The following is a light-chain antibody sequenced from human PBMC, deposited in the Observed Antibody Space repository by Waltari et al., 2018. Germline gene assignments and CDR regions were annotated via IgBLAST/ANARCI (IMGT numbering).Light chain of an antibody. V-gene: IGLV1-47*01. J-gene: IGLJ2*01. Sequence: QSVLTQPPSASGTPGQRVTISCSGSSSNIGSNYVYWYQQLPGTAPKPLLYRTNQRPSGVPDRFSGSKSGTSASLAISGLRSEDEADYYCAAWDDSLSGVVFGGGTKLTVL. CDR2: RTN. CDR3: AAWDDSLSGVV. CDR1: SSNIGSNY.